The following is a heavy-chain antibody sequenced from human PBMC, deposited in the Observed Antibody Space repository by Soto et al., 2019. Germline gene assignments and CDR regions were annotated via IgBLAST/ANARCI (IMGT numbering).Heavy chain of an antibody. CDR1: GGSISSYY. D-gene: IGHD3-3*01. Sequence: PSETLSLTCTVSGGSISSYYWSWIRHPPGKGLEWIGYIYYSGSTNYNPSLKSRVTISVDTSKNQFSLKLSSVTAADTAVYYCARDTITIFGVDYYGMDVWGQGTTVTVSS. CDR3: ARDTITIFGVDYYGMDV. J-gene: IGHJ6*02. CDR2: IYYSGST. V-gene: IGHV4-59*01.